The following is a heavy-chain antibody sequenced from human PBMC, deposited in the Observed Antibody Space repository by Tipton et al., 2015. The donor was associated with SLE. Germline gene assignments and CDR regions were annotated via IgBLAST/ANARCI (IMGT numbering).Heavy chain of an antibody. CDR3: ARWWGSTHFDY. CDR2: IYYTGSA. Sequence: TLSLTCNVSGGSIINNYWAWIRQPPGKGLEWIGYIYYTGSASYSPSLNSRVSMSVDTSKNQFSLKLNSVTAADTAVYYCARWWGSTHFDYWGQGTLVTVSS. D-gene: IGHD2-15*01. J-gene: IGHJ4*02. CDR1: GGSIINNY. V-gene: IGHV4-59*04.